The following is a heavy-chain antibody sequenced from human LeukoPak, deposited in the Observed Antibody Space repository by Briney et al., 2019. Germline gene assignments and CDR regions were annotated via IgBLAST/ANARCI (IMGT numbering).Heavy chain of an antibody. CDR2: IRYDGSNK. J-gene: IGHJ5*02. D-gene: IGHD2-2*01. CDR3: AKDRPGVPAASNWFDP. Sequence: GGSLRLSCAASGFTFSSYGMHWVRQAPGKGLEWVAFIRYDGSNKYYADSVKGRFTISRDNSKNTLYLQMNGLRAEDTAVYYCAKDRPGVPAASNWFDPWGQGTLVTVSS. V-gene: IGHV3-30*02. CDR1: GFTFSSYG.